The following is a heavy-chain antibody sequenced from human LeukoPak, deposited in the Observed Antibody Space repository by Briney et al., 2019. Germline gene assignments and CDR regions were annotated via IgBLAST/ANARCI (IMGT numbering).Heavy chain of an antibody. Sequence: GGALRLSCAASGFTFSDYYMSWIRQAPGTGLEWVSYISSSGSTTFYSDSVKGRFTISRDNAKNSLSLQMNSLRAEDTAVYYCARALGSTSFWGQGTLVTVSS. CDR1: GFTFSDYY. J-gene: IGHJ4*02. CDR2: ISSSGSTT. V-gene: IGHV3-11*04. D-gene: IGHD2-2*01. CDR3: ARALGSTSF.